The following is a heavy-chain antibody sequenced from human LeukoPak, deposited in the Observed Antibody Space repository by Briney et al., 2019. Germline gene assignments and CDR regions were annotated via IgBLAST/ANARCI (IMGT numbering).Heavy chain of an antibody. CDR1: GGSISSGDHY. D-gene: IGHD3-10*01. J-gene: IGHJ5*02. CDR2: IYYSGST. Sequence: SETLSLTCSVSGGSISSGDHYWSWIRQPPGKGLEWIGNIYYSGSTNYNASFKSRITISVDTSRNQFSLKLTSVTAADTAVYFCARDSALLWFGELGSWGQGTVVTVSS. CDR3: ARDSALLWFGELGS. V-gene: IGHV4-30-4*01.